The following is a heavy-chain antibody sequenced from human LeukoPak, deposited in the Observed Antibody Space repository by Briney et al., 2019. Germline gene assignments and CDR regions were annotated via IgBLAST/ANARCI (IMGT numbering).Heavy chain of an antibody. CDR2: MNPNSGNT. D-gene: IGHD5-18*01. J-gene: IGHJ6*02. V-gene: IGHV1-8*01. CDR3: ARGYSYGYIYYYYGMDV. Sequence: ASVKVSCKASGYTFTSYDINWVRQATGQGLEWMGWMNPNSGNTGYAQKFQGRVTMTRNTSISTAYMELSSLRSEDTAVYYCARGYSYGYIYYYYGMDVRGQGTTVTVSS. CDR1: GYTFTSYD.